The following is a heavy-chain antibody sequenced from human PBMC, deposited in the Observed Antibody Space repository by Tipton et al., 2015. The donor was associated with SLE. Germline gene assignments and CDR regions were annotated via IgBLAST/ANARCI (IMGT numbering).Heavy chain of an antibody. CDR3: AGDHYYDSSGYTF. CDR2: INTSDGNT. Sequence: QLVQSGVEVKKPGASVKVSCKASGYTFTSYGISWVRQAPGQGLEWMGIINTSDGNTDYAQKFQGRVTLTRDTSTSTVYMELRSLRPDDTAGYYCAGDHYYDSSGYTFWSQGTLFTVSS. CDR1: GYTFTSYG. V-gene: IGHV1-18*04. J-gene: IGHJ4*02. D-gene: IGHD3-22*01.